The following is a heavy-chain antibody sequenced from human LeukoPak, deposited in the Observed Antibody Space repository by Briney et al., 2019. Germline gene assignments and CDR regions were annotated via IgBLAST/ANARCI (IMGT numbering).Heavy chain of an antibody. Sequence: SETLSLTCAVYGGSFSGYYWSWIRQPPGKGLEWIGEINHGGSTNYNPSLKSRVTISVDTSKNQFSLKLSSVTAADTAVYYCARTITMVRGASPANPINWFDPWGQGTLVTVSS. D-gene: IGHD3-10*01. J-gene: IGHJ5*02. CDR3: ARTITMVRGASPANPINWFDP. V-gene: IGHV4-34*01. CDR1: GGSFSGYY. CDR2: INHGGST.